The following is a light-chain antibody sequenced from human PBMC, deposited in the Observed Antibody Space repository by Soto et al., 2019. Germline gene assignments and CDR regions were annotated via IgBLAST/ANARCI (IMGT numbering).Light chain of an antibody. Sequence: EIVLTQSPATLSVSPGERATLSCRASQSVSSNLAWYKQNPGQAPRLLIYGASTRATGVPARISGSGSGTEFTLTISSLQSEDFAVYYCHQYNDWPLTIGQGTKVEIK. CDR3: HQYNDWPLT. J-gene: IGKJ1*01. CDR2: GAS. CDR1: QSVSSN. V-gene: IGKV3-15*01.